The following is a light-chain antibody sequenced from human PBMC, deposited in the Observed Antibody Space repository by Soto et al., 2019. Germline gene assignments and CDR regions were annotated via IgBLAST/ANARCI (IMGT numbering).Light chain of an antibody. V-gene: IGLV2-11*01. CDR3: CSYAGSSSYV. J-gene: IGLJ1*01. CDR1: SSDVGGYNY. Sequence: QSALTQPRSVSGSPGQSVTLSCTGTSSDVGGYNYVSWYQQHPGKDPKLMISTVTKRPSGVPDRFSGSKSDNTASPTISGLQADDEADYYCCSYAGSSSYVFGTGTKLTVL. CDR2: TVT.